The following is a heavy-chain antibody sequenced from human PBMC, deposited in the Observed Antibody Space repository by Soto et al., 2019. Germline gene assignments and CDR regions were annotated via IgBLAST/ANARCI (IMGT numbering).Heavy chain of an antibody. CDR1: GFTVSSNY. V-gene: IGHV3-53*02. D-gene: IGHD6-19*01. CDR3: ARERYSSGWLI. CDR2: IYSGGST. Sequence: EVQLVETGGGLIQPGGSLRLSCAASGFTVSSNYMSWVRQAPGKGLEWVSVIYSGGSTYYEDSVKGRFTISRDNSKNTLYLQMNSLRAEDTAVYYCARERYSSGWLIWGQGTLVTVSS. J-gene: IGHJ1*01.